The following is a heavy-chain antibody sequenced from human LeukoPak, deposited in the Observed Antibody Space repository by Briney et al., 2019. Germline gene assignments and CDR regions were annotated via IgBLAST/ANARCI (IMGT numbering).Heavy chain of an antibody. Sequence: SETLSLTCTVSGGSISSYYWSWIRQPAGKGLEWIGRIYTSGSTNYNPSLKSRVTMSVDTSKNQFSLKLSSVTAADTAVYYCAREGPVLRFLEWSANPHYYYYMGVWGKGTTVTVSS. CDR3: AREGPVLRFLEWSANPHYYYYMGV. V-gene: IGHV4-4*07. CDR2: IYTSGST. D-gene: IGHD3-3*01. J-gene: IGHJ6*03. CDR1: GGSISSYY.